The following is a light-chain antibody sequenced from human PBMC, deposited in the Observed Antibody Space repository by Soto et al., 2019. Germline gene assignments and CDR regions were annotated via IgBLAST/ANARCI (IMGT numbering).Light chain of an antibody. J-gene: IGKJ1*01. V-gene: IGKV1-39*01. CDR3: QQSYSTPQT. CDR1: QSISSY. Sequence: DVERNEGAWALSAAVGEGETISCRASQSISSYLNWYQQKPGKAPKLLIYAASSLQSGVPSRFSGSGSGTDFTLTISSLQPEDFATYYCQQSYSTPQTFGQGTKVDI. CDR2: AAS.